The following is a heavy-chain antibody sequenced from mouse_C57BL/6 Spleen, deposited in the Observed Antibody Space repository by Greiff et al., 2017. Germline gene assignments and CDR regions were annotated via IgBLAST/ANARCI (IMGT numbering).Heavy chain of an antibody. CDR3: AREGGTTVVATDFDY. CDR2: IYPGDGDT. Sequence: QVQLQQSGAELVKPGASVKISCKAFGYAFSSYWMNWVKQRPGKGLEWIGQIYPGDGDTNSHGKFKGKATLTADKSSSTAYMQLSNLDSEDSAVYFCAREGGTTVVATDFDYWGQGTTLTVSS. V-gene: IGHV1-80*01. J-gene: IGHJ2*01. D-gene: IGHD1-1*01. CDR1: GYAFSSYW.